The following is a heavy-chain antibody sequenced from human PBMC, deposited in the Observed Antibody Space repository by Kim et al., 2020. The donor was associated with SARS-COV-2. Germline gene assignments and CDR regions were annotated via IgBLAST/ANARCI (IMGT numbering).Heavy chain of an antibody. CDR1: GLTFSSYW. J-gene: IGHJ4*02. Sequence: GGSLRLSCAASGLTFSSYWMGWVRQAPGKGLEWVANIKEDGSDKYYVDSVKGRFTISRDNAKNSLYLQMNSLRVEDTAVYYCARDTYRFFDYWGQGTLVTVSS. V-gene: IGHV3-7*01. CDR3: ARDTYRFFDY. CDR2: IKEDGSDK. D-gene: IGHD3-16*01.